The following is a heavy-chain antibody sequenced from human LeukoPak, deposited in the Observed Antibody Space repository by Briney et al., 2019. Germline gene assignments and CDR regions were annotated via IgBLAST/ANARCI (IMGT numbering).Heavy chain of an antibody. CDR2: IWYDGSNK. CDR3: AKDERGYYDSSGYFGAIDY. V-gene: IGHV3-30*02. Sequence: PGGSLRLSCAASGFTFNRYAMNWVRQAPGKGLEWVAFIWYDGSNKYYADSVKGRFTISRDNSENTLYLQMNSLRAEDTAVYYCAKDERGYYDSSGYFGAIDYWGQGSLVTVSS. D-gene: IGHD3-22*01. J-gene: IGHJ4*02. CDR1: GFTFNRYA.